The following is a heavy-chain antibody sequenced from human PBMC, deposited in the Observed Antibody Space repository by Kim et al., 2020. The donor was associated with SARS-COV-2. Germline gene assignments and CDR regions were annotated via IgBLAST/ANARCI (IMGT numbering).Heavy chain of an antibody. D-gene: IGHD6-19*01. CDR1: GYTFTSYA. CDR2: INTNTGNP. Sequence: ASVKVSCKASGYTFTSYAMNWVRQAPGQGLEWMGWINTNTGNPTYAQGFTGRFVFSLDTSVSTAYLQISSLKAEDTDVYYCATGPGYSSGWYGVDFDYWGQRTLVTVSS. CDR3: ATGPGYSSGWYGVDFDY. V-gene: IGHV7-4-1*02. J-gene: IGHJ4*02.